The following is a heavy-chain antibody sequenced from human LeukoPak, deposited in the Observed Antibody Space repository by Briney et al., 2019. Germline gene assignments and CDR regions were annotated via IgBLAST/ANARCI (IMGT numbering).Heavy chain of an antibody. CDR2: ISSSSSYI. Sequence: PGGSLRLSCAASGSTFSSYSMNWVRQAPGKGLEWVSSISSSSSYIYYADSVKGRFTISRDNAKNSLYLQMNSLRAEDTAVYYCARDPRGSGWFDYWGQGTLVTVSS. V-gene: IGHV3-21*01. D-gene: IGHD6-19*01. CDR1: GSTFSSYS. J-gene: IGHJ4*02. CDR3: ARDPRGSGWFDY.